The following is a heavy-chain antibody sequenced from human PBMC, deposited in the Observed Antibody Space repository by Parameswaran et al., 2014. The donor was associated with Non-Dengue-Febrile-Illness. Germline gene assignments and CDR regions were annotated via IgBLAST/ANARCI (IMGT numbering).Heavy chain of an antibody. Sequence: VRQAPGKGLEWVSSISSSSSYIYYADSVKGRFTTSRDNAKNSLYLQMNSLRAEDTAVYYCARSIAVADYWGQGTLVTVSS. V-gene: IGHV3-21*01. CDR2: ISSSSSYI. J-gene: IGHJ4*02. CDR3: ARSIAVADY. D-gene: IGHD6-19*01.